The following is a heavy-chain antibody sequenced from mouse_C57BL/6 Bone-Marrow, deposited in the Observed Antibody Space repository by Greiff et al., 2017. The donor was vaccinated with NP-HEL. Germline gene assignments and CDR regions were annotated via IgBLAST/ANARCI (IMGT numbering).Heavy chain of an antibody. CDR2: IDPPDSET. Sequence: QVQLQQPGAELVRPGTSVKLSCKASGYTFTSYWMHWVKQRPIQGLEWIGNIDPPDSETHYNQKFKDKATITVDKSSSTAYMKLSSLTSEDSAVYFCARCVLFGSDVDYWGQGTTLTVSS. CDR3: ARCVLFGSDVDY. J-gene: IGHJ2*01. V-gene: IGHV1-52*01. CDR1: GYTFTSYW.